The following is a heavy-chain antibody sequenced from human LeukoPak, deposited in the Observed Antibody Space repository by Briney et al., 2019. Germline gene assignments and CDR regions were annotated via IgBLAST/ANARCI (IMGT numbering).Heavy chain of an antibody. CDR2: IGSDGGST. V-gene: IGHV3-74*03. CDR1: GFTFSGYW. D-gene: IGHD1-26*01. CDR3: ARGGSGNFYY. J-gene: IGHJ4*02. Sequence: VGSLRLSCTASGFTFSGYWMNWVRQAPGKGLVWVSRIGSDGGSTTYADSAKGRFTISRDNAKNTLYLQMTSLRAEDTAVYYCARGGSGNFYYWGQGTLVTVSS.